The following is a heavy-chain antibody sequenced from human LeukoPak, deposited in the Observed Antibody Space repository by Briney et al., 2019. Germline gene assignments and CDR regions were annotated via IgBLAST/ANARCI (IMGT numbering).Heavy chain of an antibody. D-gene: IGHD4-17*01. CDR1: GFTVSRNY. Sequence: GGSLRLSCAASGFTVSRNYMNWVRQAPGKGLEWVSVLYRGGSTYYADSVEGRFTISRDNSKNTLSLQMNSLRADDTAAYYCARGFANGDYTLDYWGQGTLVTVSS. CDR3: ARGFANGDYTLDY. V-gene: IGHV3-53*01. J-gene: IGHJ4*02. CDR2: LYRGGST.